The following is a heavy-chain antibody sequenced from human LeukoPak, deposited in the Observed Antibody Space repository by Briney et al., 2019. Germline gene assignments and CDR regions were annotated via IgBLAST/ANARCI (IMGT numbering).Heavy chain of an antibody. CDR2: ISGSGGST. V-gene: IGHV3-23*01. Sequence: GGSLRLSCAASGFTFSGYAMSWVRQAPGKGLEWVSAISGSGGSTYYADSVKGRFTISRDNSKNTLYLQMNSLRAEDTAVYYCAKDLRDNYYYYGMDVWGQGTTVTVSS. D-gene: IGHD4-17*01. CDR3: AKDLRDNYYYYGMDV. CDR1: GFTFSGYA. J-gene: IGHJ6*02.